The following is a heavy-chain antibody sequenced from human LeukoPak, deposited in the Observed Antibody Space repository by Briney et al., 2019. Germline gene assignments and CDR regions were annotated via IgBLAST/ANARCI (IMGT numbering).Heavy chain of an antibody. J-gene: IGHJ4*02. D-gene: IGHD3-3*01. CDR3: AKDLRLGY. Sequence: PGGSLRLSCAASGFTFSSYAMSSVRQAPGKGLGWVSAISSRGGGTYYAVSVKGRVTISKDNTKNTLYLQRNSLRAEDTAVYYCAKDLRLGYWGQGTLVTVSS. CDR2: ISSRGGGT. V-gene: IGHV3-23*01. CDR1: GFTFSSYA.